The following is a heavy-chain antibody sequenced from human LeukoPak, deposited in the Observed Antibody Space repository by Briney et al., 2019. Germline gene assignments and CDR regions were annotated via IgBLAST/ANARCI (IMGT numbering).Heavy chain of an antibody. CDR3: ARISAAGGGSWYFDL. J-gene: IGHJ2*01. D-gene: IGHD6-13*01. CDR1: GGSISSYY. V-gene: IGHV4-59*01. CDR2: VSHSGST. Sequence: PSETLSLTCPVSGGSISSYYWSWIRRPPGKGLEWIGYVSHSGSTNYNPSLQSRVTISIDTSKSQFSLKLSSVTAADTAVYHCARISAAGGGSWYFDLWGRGILVTVSS.